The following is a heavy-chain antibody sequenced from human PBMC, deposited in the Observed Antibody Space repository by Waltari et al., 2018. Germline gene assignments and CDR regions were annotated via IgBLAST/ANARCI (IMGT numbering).Heavy chain of an antibody. Sequence: QVQLQESGPGLVKPSQTLSLTCTVSGGSISSGGYYWSWIRQPPGKGLEWIGYVDYTGSTNYNPSLRSRVTISVDTPNNQFSLKVTSVTAADTALYYCARGMYGTTSYMIDYWGQGTLLTVSS. CDR3: ARGMYGTTSYMIDY. V-gene: IGHV4-61*08. D-gene: IGHD2-8*01. CDR2: VDYTGST. J-gene: IGHJ4*02. CDR1: GGSISSGGYY.